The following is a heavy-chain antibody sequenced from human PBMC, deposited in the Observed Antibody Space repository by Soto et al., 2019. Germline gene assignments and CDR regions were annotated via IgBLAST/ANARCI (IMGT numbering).Heavy chain of an antibody. V-gene: IGHV4-31*03. D-gene: IGHD1-26*01. CDR3: ARGGKPSGGDFDY. CDR2: IYYSGST. CDR1: GGSISSGGYY. Sequence: QVQLQESGPGLVKPSQTLSLTCTVSGGSISSGGYYWSWIRQHPGKGLEWIGYIYYSGSTYYNPSLKMRVTIAVDTSKNPSSLKLTSVTAADTAVCYCARGGKPSGGDFDYLGQGTLVTVSS. J-gene: IGHJ4*02.